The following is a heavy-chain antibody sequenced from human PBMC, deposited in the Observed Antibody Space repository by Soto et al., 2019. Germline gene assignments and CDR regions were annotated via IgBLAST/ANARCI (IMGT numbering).Heavy chain of an antibody. CDR3: ARKPDTYGDPFDY. CDR2: IYYSGST. Sequence: SETLSLTCTVSGGSISSYYWSWIRQPPGKGLEWIGYIYYSGSTNYNPPLKSRVTISVDTSKNQFSLKLSSVTAADTAVYYCARKPDTYGDPFDYWGQGTLVTVSS. CDR1: GGSISSYY. D-gene: IGHD4-17*01. J-gene: IGHJ4*02. V-gene: IGHV4-59*01.